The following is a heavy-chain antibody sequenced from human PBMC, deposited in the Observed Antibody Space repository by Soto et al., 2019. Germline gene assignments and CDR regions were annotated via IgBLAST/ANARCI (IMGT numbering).Heavy chain of an antibody. D-gene: IGHD7-27*01. CDR3: AAELGFVKLSVV. CDR2: IIPLFGTT. V-gene: IGHV1-69*01. Sequence: QVQVVQSGVEVRRPGSSVKVSCKASGDTFKNCVISWVRQAPGQGLELMGGIIPLFGTTDFAQRFQGRLTITTDESTTTAYMELSRLRSEDTATYYCAAELGFVKLSVVWGQGNTVIVSS. J-gene: IGHJ6*02. CDR1: GDTFKNCV.